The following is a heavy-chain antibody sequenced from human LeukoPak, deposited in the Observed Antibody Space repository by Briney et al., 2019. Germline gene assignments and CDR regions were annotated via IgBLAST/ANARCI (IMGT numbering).Heavy chain of an antibody. Sequence: TGGSLRLSCTASGFTLRNYWMHWVRQVPGKGLVWVSGISGDGSVANYADSVQGRFTISRDNAKNMLYLQINSLRSEDTAVYFCARYSSSSGGASYYLDYWGHGTLLTVSP. V-gene: IGHV3-74*01. CDR3: ARYSSSSGGASYYLDY. CDR2: ISGDGSVA. D-gene: IGHD6-6*01. CDR1: GFTLRNYW. J-gene: IGHJ4*01.